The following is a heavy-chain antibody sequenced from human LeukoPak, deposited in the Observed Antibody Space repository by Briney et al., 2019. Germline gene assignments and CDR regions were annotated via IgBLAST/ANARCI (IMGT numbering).Heavy chain of an antibody. CDR3: ARDRAVDDAFDI. CDR1: GFTFSSYS. V-gene: IGHV3-21*01. CDR2: ISSSSSYI. Sequence: PGGSLRLSCAASGFTFSSYSMNWVRQAPGKGLEWVSSISSSSSYIYYADSVKGRFTISRDNAMNSLYLQMNSLRAEDTAVYYCARDRAVDDAFDIWGQGTMVTVSS. J-gene: IGHJ3*02. D-gene: IGHD5-24*01.